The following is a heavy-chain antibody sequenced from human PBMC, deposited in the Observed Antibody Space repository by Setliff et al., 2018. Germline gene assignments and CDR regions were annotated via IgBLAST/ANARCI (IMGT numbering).Heavy chain of an antibody. CDR1: GFTFSSYA. CDR2: ISGSGDST. CDR3: ARTTGYRLEGDFDY. J-gene: IGHJ4*02. V-gene: IGHV3-23*01. Sequence: GGSLRLSCAASGFTFSSYAMSWVRQAPGKGLEWVSAISGSGDSTYYADSVKGRFTISRDNSKNTLYLQLNSLRAEDTAIYYCARTTGYRLEGDFDYWGQGTLVT. D-gene: IGHD1-1*01.